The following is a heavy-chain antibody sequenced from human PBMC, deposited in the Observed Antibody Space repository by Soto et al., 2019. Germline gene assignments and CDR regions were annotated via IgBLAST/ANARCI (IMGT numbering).Heavy chain of an antibody. Sequence: ASVKVSCKASGHTFTSYDINWVRQATGQGLEWMGWMNPNSGNTGYAQKFQGRVTMTRNTSISTAYMELSSLRSEDTAVYYCARAIVVVAATSYYYYYMDVWGKGTTVTVSS. CDR3: ARAIVVVAATSYYYYYMDV. D-gene: IGHD2-15*01. CDR1: GHTFTSYD. CDR2: MNPNSGNT. V-gene: IGHV1-8*01. J-gene: IGHJ6*03.